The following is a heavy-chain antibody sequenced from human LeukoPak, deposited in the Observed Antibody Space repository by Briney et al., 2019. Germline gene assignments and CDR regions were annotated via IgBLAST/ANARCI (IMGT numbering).Heavy chain of an antibody. CDR3: AKVPRDSDCY. CDR1: GFTFSSYW. V-gene: IGHV3-7*01. CDR2: INEDGSVK. D-gene: IGHD2-21*02. J-gene: IGHJ4*02. Sequence: PGGSLRLSCAASGFTFSSYWMAWVRQSPGKGLEWVAEINEDGSVKYYVDSMKGRFTISRDNAKNSLYLQMNSLGAEDTAVYYCAKVPRDSDCYWGQGTLVTVSS.